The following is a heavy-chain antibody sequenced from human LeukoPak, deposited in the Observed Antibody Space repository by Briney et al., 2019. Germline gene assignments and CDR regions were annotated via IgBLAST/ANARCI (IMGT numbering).Heavy chain of an antibody. V-gene: IGHV3-23*01. CDR3: AKRVAYSSSSVYMDV. D-gene: IGHD6-6*01. CDR2: ITDSGGDT. Sequence: GGSLRLSCAASGFTFRNYAMSWVRQAPGKGLEGVSGITDSGGDTYYADSVKGRFTISRDNSKNTLYLQMNNVRADHTAVYYCAKRVAYSSSSVYMDVWGKGTTVTVSS. CDR1: GFTFRNYA. J-gene: IGHJ6*03.